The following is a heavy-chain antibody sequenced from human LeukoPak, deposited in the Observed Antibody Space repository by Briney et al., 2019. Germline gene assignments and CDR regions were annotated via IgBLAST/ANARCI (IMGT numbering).Heavy chain of an antibody. J-gene: IGHJ4*02. D-gene: IGHD3-9*01. CDR3: ASASPLLRYFAWWSTRPPGAGENDY. CDR2: MNPNSGNT. Sequence: ASVNVSCKASGYTFTSYDINWVRQATGQGLEWMGWMNPNSGNTGYAQKFQGRVTMTRNTSIRTAYMELSSLSSEDTAVYSCASASPLLRYFAWWSTRPPGAGENDYWGQGTLVPVSS. CDR1: GYTFTSYD. V-gene: IGHV1-8*01.